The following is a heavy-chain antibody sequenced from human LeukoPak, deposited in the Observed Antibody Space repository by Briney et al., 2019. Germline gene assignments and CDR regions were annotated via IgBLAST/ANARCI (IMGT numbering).Heavy chain of an antibody. CDR1: GFTFSTYE. J-gene: IGHJ5*02. CDR3: AKLGGGSYALYNWFDP. Sequence: AGGSLRLSCAASGFTFSTYEMNWVRQAPGKGLEWVSAISGSGGSTYYADSVKGRFTISRDNSKNTLYLQMNSLRAEDTAVYYCAKLGGGSYALYNWFDPWGQGTLVTVSS. V-gene: IGHV3-23*01. CDR2: ISGSGGST. D-gene: IGHD1-26*01.